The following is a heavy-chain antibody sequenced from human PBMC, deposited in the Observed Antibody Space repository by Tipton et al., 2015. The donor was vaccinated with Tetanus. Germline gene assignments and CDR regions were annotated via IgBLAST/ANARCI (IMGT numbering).Heavy chain of an antibody. Sequence: SLRLSCAASGFIFSSYGIHWVRQAPGKGLEWVAVSWYDGTDKYYADSVKGRFTISRDNSKNTLYLQMNSLRAGDTAVYYCAGEADWGGGSCFSGDFDNWGQGTQVTVSS. CDR2: SWYDGTDK. D-gene: IGHD2-15*01. CDR3: AGEADWGGGSCFSGDFDN. J-gene: IGHJ4*02. V-gene: IGHV3-33*01. CDR1: GFIFSSYG.